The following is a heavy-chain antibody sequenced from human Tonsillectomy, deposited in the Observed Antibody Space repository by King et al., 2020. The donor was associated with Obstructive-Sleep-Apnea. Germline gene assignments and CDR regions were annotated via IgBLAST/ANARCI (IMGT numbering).Heavy chain of an antibody. Sequence: VQLVESGGGLVQPGGSLRLSCAASGFTVSNNYISWVRQAPGRGLEWVSVIYSDGNTYYTDSVKGRFTISRDNSRNTLYLQMNSLRAEDTAVYYCAREQIEFAGTFRNWHFDLWGRGTLVTVSS. V-gene: IGHV3-66*01. D-gene: IGHD2/OR15-2a*01. CDR2: IYSDGNT. J-gene: IGHJ2*01. CDR1: GFTVSNNY. CDR3: AREQIEFAGTFRNWHFDL.